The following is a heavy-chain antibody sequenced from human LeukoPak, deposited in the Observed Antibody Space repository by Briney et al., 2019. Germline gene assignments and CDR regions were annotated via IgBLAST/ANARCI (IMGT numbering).Heavy chain of an antibody. CDR3: ARDYAXCGGDCYLGY. J-gene: IGHJ4*02. CDR1: GYTFTSYG. Sequence: ASVKVSCKASGYTFTSYGISWVRQAPGQGLEWMGWISAYNGNTNYAQKLQGRVTMTTDTSTSTAYMELRSLRSDDTAVYYCARDYAXCGGDCYLGYWGQGTLVTVS. CDR2: ISAYNGNT. V-gene: IGHV1-18*01. D-gene: IGHD2-21*02.